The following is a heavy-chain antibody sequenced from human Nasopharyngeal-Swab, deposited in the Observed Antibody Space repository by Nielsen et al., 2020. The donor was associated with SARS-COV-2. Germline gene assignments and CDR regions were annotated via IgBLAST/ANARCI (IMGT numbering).Heavy chain of an antibody. CDR2: TWHEQNNK. V-gene: IGHV3-33*01. J-gene: IGHJ3*01. D-gene: IGHD5-24*01. Sequence: SLKLPCKVPGFTLSNYGMHWVRQAPGKGLEWVAATWHEQNNKNYADSLKARFTISGDRSSNTLFLQMDSLRGEDTATYYCARAQEADDVADGAFDVWGRGTVVIVSS. CDR3: ARAQEADDVADGAFDV. CDR1: GFTLSNYG.